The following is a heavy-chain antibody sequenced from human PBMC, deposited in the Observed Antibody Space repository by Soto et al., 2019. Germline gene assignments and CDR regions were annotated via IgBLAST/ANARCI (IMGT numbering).Heavy chain of an antibody. V-gene: IGHV2-5*02. J-gene: IGHJ4*02. CDR2: IYWDDDK. CDR1: GFSLTTSGVG. CDR3: AHRVLRTVCALVTATAIYFDF. Sequence: QITLNESGPTVVRPTETLTLTCRFSGFSLTTSGVGVGWIRQSPGKAPEWLALIYWDDDKRYSASLKSRLTSTKDTSKNQVVLTVSDLDPTDTATYYCAHRVLRTVCALVTATAIYFDFWGQGTPVAVSS. D-gene: IGHD3-3*01.